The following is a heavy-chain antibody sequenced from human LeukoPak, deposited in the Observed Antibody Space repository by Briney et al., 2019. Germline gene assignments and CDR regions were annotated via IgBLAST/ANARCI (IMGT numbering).Heavy chain of an antibody. CDR1: GYTFTGYY. CDR2: INPNSGNT. D-gene: IGHD6-19*01. V-gene: IGHV1-18*04. Sequence: ASVKVSCKASGYTFTGYYMHWVRQAPGQGLEWMGWINPNSGNTNYAQKLQGRVTMTTDTSTSTAYMELRSLRSDDTAVYYCARDLMAVAGTDFDYWGQGTLVTVSS. CDR3: ARDLMAVAGTDFDY. J-gene: IGHJ4*02.